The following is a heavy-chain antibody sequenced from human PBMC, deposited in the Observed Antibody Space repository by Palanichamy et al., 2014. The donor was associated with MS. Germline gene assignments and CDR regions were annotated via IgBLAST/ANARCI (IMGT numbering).Heavy chain of an antibody. CDR3: AREGSVWDVDY. V-gene: IGHV6-1*01. J-gene: IGHJ4*02. Sequence: DYAVSVKSRITINPDTSKNQFSLQLNPVTPEDTAVYYCAREGSVWDVDYWGQGTLVTVSS. D-gene: IGHD6-19*01.